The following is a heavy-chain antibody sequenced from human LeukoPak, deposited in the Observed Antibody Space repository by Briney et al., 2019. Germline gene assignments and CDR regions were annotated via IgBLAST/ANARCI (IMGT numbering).Heavy chain of an antibody. CDR2: IYNSGTT. J-gene: IGHJ4*02. V-gene: IGHV4-4*07. CDR3: ASDGGRSNLAVL. CDR1: GGSIGSYY. D-gene: IGHD6-19*01. Sequence: SETLSLTCTVSGGSIGSYYWSWMRQFAGNGLEWIGRIYNSGTTHYNPSLKSRVTNSVDTSKNQISLKLTSVTAADTAVYYCASDGGRSNLAVLWGQGTLVTVSS.